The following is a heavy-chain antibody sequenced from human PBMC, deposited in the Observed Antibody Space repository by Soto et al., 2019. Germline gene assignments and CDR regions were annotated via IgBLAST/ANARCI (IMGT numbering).Heavy chain of an antibody. CDR2: INHSGST. J-gene: IGHJ4*02. V-gene: IGHV4-34*01. CDR1: GGSFSDYS. Sequence: SETLSLTCAVYGGSFSDYSWSWIRQPPGKGLEWIGEINHSGSTNYNPSLKSRVTISVDTSKNRFSLKLSSVTAADTAVYYCASTMYYFDYRGQETLVTVPS. CDR3: ASTMYYFDY.